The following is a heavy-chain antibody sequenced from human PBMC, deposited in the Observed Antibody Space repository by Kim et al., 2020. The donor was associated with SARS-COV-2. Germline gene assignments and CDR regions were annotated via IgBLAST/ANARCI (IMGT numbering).Heavy chain of an antibody. CDR3: ARGDYVSVYWYFDL. J-gene: IGHJ2*01. CDR1: GGSFSGYY. D-gene: IGHD4-17*01. Sequence: SETLSLTCAVYGGSFSGYYWSWIRQPPGKGLEWIGEINHSGSTNYNPSLKSRVTISVDTSKNQFSLKLSSVTAADTAVYYCARGDYVSVYWYFDLWGRGTLVTVSS. V-gene: IGHV4-34*01. CDR2: INHSGST.